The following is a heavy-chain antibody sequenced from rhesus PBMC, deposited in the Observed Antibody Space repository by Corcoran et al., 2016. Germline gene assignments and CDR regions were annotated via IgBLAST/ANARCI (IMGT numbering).Heavy chain of an antibody. CDR3: AGRHRSTQTFEY. CDR2: ISSSGGPT. CDR1: GGSIRSKW. V-gene: IGHV4-173*01. Sequence: QLQLQESGPGLVKPSETLSLSCAVSGGSIRSKWWSWIRQPPGKGLEWIGRISSSGGPTHSNPSFKGRVTISTDTSKNQFSRKLTSVASADTAVYYCAGRHRSTQTFEYWGQGVLVTVSS. D-gene: IGHD1-44*02. J-gene: IGHJ4*01.